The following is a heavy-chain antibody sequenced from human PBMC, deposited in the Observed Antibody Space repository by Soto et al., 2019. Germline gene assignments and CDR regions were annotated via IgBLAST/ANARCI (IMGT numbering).Heavy chain of an antibody. D-gene: IGHD4-17*01. CDR3: ARDPSTV. V-gene: IGHV3-33*01. Sequence: QVQLVESGGSVVQPGRSLRLSCAASGFTFSSYGMHWVRQAPGKGLEWVAVIWYDGSNKYYADSVKGRFTISRDNSKNTLYLQTNSLRAEDTAVYYWARDPSTVWGQGTLVTVSS. CDR2: IWYDGSNK. J-gene: IGHJ4*02. CDR1: GFTFSSYG.